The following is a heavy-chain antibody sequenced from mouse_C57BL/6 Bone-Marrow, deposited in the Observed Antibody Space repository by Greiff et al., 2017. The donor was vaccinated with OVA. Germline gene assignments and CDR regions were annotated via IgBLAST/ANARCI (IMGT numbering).Heavy chain of an antibody. Sequence: QVQLQQPGAELVKPGASVKLSCKASGYTFTSYWMHWVKQRPGQGLEWIGMIHPNSGSTNYNEKFKSKATLTVDKSSSTAYMQLSSLTSEDSAVYYCVREGVYSYYAMDYWGQGTSVTVSS. V-gene: IGHV1-64*01. D-gene: IGHD1-3*01. J-gene: IGHJ4*01. CDR1: GYTFTSYW. CDR2: IHPNSGST. CDR3: VREGVYSYYAMDY.